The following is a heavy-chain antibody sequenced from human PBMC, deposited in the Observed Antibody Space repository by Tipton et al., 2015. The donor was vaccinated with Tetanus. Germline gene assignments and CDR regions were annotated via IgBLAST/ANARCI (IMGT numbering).Heavy chain of an antibody. V-gene: IGHV3-48*02. CDR3: ARSITMIVVEREFDY. J-gene: IGHJ4*02. CDR1: GFTFSTYS. D-gene: IGHD3-22*01. CDR2: ISSSSSTT. Sequence: QLVQSGGGLVKPGGSLRLSCAASGFTFSTYSMNWVRQAPGKGLEWVSYISSSSSTTYYADSVKGRFTISRDNAKNSLYLQMNSLRDEDTAVYYCARSITMIVVEREFDYWGQGTLVTVSS.